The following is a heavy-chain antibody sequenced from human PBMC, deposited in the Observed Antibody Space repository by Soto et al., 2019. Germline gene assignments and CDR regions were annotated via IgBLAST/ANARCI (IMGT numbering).Heavy chain of an antibody. Sequence: GGSLRLSCAASGFTFSSYSINWVRQAPGKGLEWVSYISSSSTSIYYADSVKGRFTISRDNAKNSLYLKMNSLRAEDTAVYYCAMYYYGSGISMAFDIWGQGTMVTVS. V-gene: IGHV3-48*01. CDR1: GFTFSSYS. J-gene: IGHJ3*02. CDR2: ISSSSTSI. CDR3: AMYYYGSGISMAFDI. D-gene: IGHD3-10*01.